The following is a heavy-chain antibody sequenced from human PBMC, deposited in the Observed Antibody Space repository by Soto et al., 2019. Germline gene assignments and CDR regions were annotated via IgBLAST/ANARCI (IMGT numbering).Heavy chain of an antibody. J-gene: IGHJ6*03. CDR3: AKKGLRGDFYYYMDV. D-gene: IGHD5-12*01. CDR1: GFTFSSYS. Sequence: GGSLRLSCAASGFTFSSYSMSWVRQAPGKGLEWVSAISGSGGSTCYADSVKGRFTISRDNSKDTLYLQMNSLRVEDTAVYYCAKKGLRGDFYYYMDVWGKGTTVTVSS. V-gene: IGHV3-23*01. CDR2: ISGSGGST.